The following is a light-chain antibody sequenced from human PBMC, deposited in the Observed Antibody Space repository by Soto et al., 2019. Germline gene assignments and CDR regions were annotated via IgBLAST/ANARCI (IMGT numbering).Light chain of an antibody. Sequence: EIVLTQSPATLSLSPGERATLSCRASQSVSSYLAWYQQKPGQAPRLLMYDASNRATGIPARFSGSGSGTDFTLTISSLQSEDFAVYYCQQYNNWPLTFGGGTKVDIK. CDR3: QQYNNWPLT. CDR2: DAS. CDR1: QSVSSY. J-gene: IGKJ4*01. V-gene: IGKV3-11*01.